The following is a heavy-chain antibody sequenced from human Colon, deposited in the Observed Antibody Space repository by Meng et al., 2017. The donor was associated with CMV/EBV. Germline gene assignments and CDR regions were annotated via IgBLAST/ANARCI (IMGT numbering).Heavy chain of an antibody. CDR1: GGSISNFY. CDR2: IYYGGST. J-gene: IGHJ4*02. D-gene: IGHD2-8*01. CDR3: ARRHFTNWFYLDS. V-gene: IGHV4-59*01. Sequence: SETLSLTCTVSGGSISNFYWSWIRQPPGKGLEWLGYIYYGGSTSYNPSLRSRVTISVDTSKNQFSLRLSSVTAADTAVYYCARRHFTNWFYLDSWGQGTLVTVSS.